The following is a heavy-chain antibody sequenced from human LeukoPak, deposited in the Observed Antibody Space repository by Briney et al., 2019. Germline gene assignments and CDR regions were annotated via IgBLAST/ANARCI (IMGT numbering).Heavy chain of an antibody. CDR1: GFTFSDYS. V-gene: IGHV3-48*01. CDR3: ARKGYGSGRNFGPFDY. CDR2: INSDGKTT. J-gene: IGHJ4*02. Sequence: PGGSLRLSCAASGFTFSDYSMNWVRQAPGKGLEDLSYINSDGKTTWYADSVKGRFTASRDNAKNSLYLQMNSLRVEDTAVYYCARKGYGSGRNFGPFDYWGQGTLVTVSS. D-gene: IGHD3-10*01.